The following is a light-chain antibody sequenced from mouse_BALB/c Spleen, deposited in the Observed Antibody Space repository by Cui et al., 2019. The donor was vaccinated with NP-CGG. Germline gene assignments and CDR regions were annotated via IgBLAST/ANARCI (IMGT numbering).Light chain of an antibody. V-gene: IGLV1*01. CDR1: TGAVTTSNY. J-gene: IGLJ1*01. Sequence: AIVTQESALITSPGETVTLTCRSSTGAVTTSNYANWVQEKSDHLFTGLIGGTNNRVPGVPARFSGSLIGDKAALTITGAQTEDEAIYFCALWYSNHWVFGGGTKLTVL. CDR3: ALWYSNHWV. CDR2: GTN.